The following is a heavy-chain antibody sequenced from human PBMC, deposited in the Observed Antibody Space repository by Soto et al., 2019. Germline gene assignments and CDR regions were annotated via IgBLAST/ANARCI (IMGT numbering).Heavy chain of an antibody. V-gene: IGHV1-8*01. J-gene: IGHJ6*02. CDR2: MNPNSGNT. CDR3: ATGGYCSGGSCYEAVAYYDSSVFHYYYGMDV. Sequence: ASVKVSCKASGYTFTSYDINWVRQATGQGLEWMGWMNPNSGNTGYAQKFQGRVTMTRDTSISTAYMELSSLRSEDTAVYYCATGGYCSGGSCYEAVAYYDSSVFHYYYGMDVWGQGTTVTLSS. D-gene: IGHD2-15*01. CDR1: GYTFTSYD.